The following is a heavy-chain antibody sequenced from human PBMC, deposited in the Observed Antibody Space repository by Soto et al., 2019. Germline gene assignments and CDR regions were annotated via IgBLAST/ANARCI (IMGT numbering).Heavy chain of an antibody. D-gene: IGHD3-10*01. J-gene: IGHJ3*02. CDR3: ARGVWFGELSPPGALDI. CDR1: GFTFSSYW. CDR2: IKQGGSEK. V-gene: IGHV3-7*01. Sequence: GGSLRLSCAASGFTFSSYWMSWVRQAPGKGLEWVANIKQGGSEKYYVDSVKGRFTNSRDNAKNSLYLQMNSLRAEDTAVYYCARGVWFGELSPPGALDIWGQGTMVTVSS.